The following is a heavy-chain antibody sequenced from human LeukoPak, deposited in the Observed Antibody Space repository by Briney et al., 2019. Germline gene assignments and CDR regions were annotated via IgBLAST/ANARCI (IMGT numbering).Heavy chain of an antibody. D-gene: IGHD7-27*01. V-gene: IGHV1-69*04. CDR1: GGTFSSYA. J-gene: IGHJ4*02. CDR3: ARPTGGGLDAFDY. CDR2: IIPILGIA. Sequence: ASVKVSCKASGGTFSSYAISWVRQAPEQGLEWMGRIIPILGIANYAQKFQGRVTITADKSTSTAYMELSSLRSEDTAVYYCARPTGGGLDAFDYWGQGTLVTVS.